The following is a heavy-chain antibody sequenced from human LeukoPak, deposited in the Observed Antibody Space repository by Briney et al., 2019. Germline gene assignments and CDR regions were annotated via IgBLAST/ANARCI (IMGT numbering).Heavy chain of an antibody. V-gene: IGHV4-34*01. Sequence: SETLSLTCAVYGGSFSDYYWNWIRQPPGKGLEWIGEINHSGSTNYNPSLKTRVSISVDTSKNQFSLKLNSVSAADTAVYFCAKTPTALVRGGYYFDSWGQGTLVTVSS. CDR3: AKTPTALVRGGYYFDS. D-gene: IGHD6-6*01. J-gene: IGHJ4*02. CDR1: GGSFSDYY. CDR2: INHSGST.